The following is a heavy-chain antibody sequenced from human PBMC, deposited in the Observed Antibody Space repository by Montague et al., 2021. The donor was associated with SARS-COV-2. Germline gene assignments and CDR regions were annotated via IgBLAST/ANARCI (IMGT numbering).Heavy chain of an antibody. V-gene: IGHV3-48*03. Sequence: LSLSFAASGFTFSGYEMNWFRQAPGKGLEWVSYISSSGSTIYYADSVKGRFTISRDNAKNSLYLQMNSLRAEDTAVYYCARGRITMIVVVPHNAFDIWGQGTMVTVSS. CDR3: ARGRITMIVVVPHNAFDI. D-gene: IGHD3-22*01. CDR1: GFTFSGYE. J-gene: IGHJ3*02. CDR2: ISSSGSTI.